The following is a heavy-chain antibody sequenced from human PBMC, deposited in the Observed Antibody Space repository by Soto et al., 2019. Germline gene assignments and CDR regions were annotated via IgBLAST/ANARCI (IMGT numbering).Heavy chain of an antibody. CDR1: GYSISSSNW. V-gene: IGHV4-28*01. CDR3: ARREIQGPIDY. Sequence: QVQLQESGPGLVKPSDTLSLTCAVSGYSISSSNWWGWIRQPPGKGLEWIGYIYYSGTTYYNPSRKSXXTXSXVTSKNQFSLKLTSVTAVDTAVYYCARREIQGPIDYWGQGTLVTVSS. D-gene: IGHD1-26*01. J-gene: IGHJ4*02. CDR2: IYYSGTT.